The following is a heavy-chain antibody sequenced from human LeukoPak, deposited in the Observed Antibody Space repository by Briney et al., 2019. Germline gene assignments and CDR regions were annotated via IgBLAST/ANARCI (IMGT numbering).Heavy chain of an antibody. CDR1: GYTFTSYA. CDR2: ISAYNGNT. V-gene: IGHV1-18*01. D-gene: IGHD1-26*01. Sequence: ASVKVSCKASGYTFTSYAMHWVRQAPGQRLEWMGWISAYNGNTNYAQKLQGRVTMTTDTSTSTAYMELRSLRSDDTAVYYCARDRSRYSGSYCYWGQGTLVTVSS. CDR3: ARDRSRYSGSYCY. J-gene: IGHJ4*02.